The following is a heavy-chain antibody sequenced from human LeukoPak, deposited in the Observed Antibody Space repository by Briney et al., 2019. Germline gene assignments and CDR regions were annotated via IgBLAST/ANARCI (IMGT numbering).Heavy chain of an antibody. CDR2: IYYSGST. J-gene: IGHJ4*02. V-gene: IGHV4-59*01. Sequence: PSETLSLTCTVSGGSTSSYYWSWIRQPPGKGLEWIGYIYYSGSTNYNPSLKSRVTISVDTSKNQLSLKLSSVTAADTAVYYCASIGTTVTTFDYWGQGTLVTVSS. CDR3: ASIGTTVTTFDY. D-gene: IGHD4-17*01. CDR1: GGSTSSYY.